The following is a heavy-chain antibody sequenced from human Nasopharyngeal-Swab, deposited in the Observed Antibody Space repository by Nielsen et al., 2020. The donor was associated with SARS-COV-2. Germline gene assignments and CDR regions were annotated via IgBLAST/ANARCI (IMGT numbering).Heavy chain of an antibody. D-gene: IGHD6-13*01. V-gene: IGHV4-59*01. CDR3: ARGGIAAAGYYYYGMDV. CDR2: IYYRGST. Sequence: SETLSLTCTVSGGSISSYYWSWIRQPPGKGLERIGYIYYRGSTNYNTSLKSRVTISVDTSKNQCSLKLSSVTAADTAVYYCARGGIAAAGYYYYGMDVWGQGTTVTVSS. CDR1: GGSISSYY. J-gene: IGHJ6*02.